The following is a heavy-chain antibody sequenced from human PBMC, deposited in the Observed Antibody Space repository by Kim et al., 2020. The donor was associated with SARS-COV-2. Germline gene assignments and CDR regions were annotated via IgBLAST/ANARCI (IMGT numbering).Heavy chain of an antibody. V-gene: IGHV3-48*01. CDR3: AEIAAAGY. D-gene: IGHD6-13*01. Sequence: SNTISHADSVKGRLTNTRDNAKNALYLQMNSLIAEDTAVYYCAEIAAAGYWGQGTLVTVSS. J-gene: IGHJ4*02. CDR2: SNTI.